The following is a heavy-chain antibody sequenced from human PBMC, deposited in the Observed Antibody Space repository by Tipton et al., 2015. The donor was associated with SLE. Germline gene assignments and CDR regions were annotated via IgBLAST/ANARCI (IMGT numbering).Heavy chain of an antibody. D-gene: IGHD3-3*01. Sequence: SLRLSCAASGFTFSSYWMSWVRQAPGKGLEWVANIKQDGSEENYVDSVRGRFTISRDNARNSLFLQINSLRAEDTAVYYCARSAVFGVVLSANSFQHWGQGALVTVSS. J-gene: IGHJ1*01. CDR2: IKQDGSEE. CDR3: ARSAVFGVVLSANSFQH. V-gene: IGHV3-7*01. CDR1: GFTFSSYW.